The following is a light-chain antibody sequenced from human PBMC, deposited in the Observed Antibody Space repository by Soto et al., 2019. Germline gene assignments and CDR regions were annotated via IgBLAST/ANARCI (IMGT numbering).Light chain of an antibody. CDR3: CSYAGSNTFVV. CDR1: SSDIGSYNL. V-gene: IGLV2-23*03. CDR2: EGS. Sequence: QSVLTQPASVSGSPGQSITISCTGTSSDIGSYNLVSWYQQYAGTAPKVMIYEGSKRPSGVANRFSGSKSGNTASLTISGLQAEDEADYYCCSYAGSNTFVVFGGGTQLTVL. J-gene: IGLJ2*01.